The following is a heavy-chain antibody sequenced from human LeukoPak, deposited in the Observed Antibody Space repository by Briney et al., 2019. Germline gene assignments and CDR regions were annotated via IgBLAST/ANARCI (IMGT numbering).Heavy chain of an antibody. CDR3: ATGPPPLAYCGGDCYSGLFDY. CDR2: FDPEDGET. D-gene: IGHD2-21*02. CDR1: GHTLTELS. J-gene: IGHJ4*02. Sequence: ASVKVSCKVSGHTLTELSTHWVRQAPGKGLEWMGGFDPEDGETIYAQKFQGRVTMTEDTSTDTAYMELSSLRSEDTAVYYCATGPPPLAYCGGDCYSGLFDYWGQGTLVTVSS. V-gene: IGHV1-24*01.